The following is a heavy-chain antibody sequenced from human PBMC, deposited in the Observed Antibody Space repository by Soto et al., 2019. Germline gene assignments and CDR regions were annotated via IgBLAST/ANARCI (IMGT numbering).Heavy chain of an antibody. D-gene: IGHD3-9*01. V-gene: IGHV1-69*02. CDR3: AVYYDILTGPPDY. CDR2: IIPILGIA. J-gene: IGHJ4*02. Sequence: ASVKVSCKASGGTFSSYTISWVRQAPGQGLEWMGRIIPILGIANYAQKFQGRVTITADKSTSTAYMELSSLRSEDTAVYYCAVYYDILTGPPDYWGQGTLVTVSS. CDR1: GGTFSSYT.